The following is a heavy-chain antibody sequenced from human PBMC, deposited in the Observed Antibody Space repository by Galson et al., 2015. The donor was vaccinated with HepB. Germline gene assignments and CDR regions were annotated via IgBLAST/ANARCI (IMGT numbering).Heavy chain of an antibody. CDR3: AKDIDYGGTRGGIDY. CDR2: ISYDGSNK. J-gene: IGHJ4*02. V-gene: IGHV3-30*18. Sequence: LRLSCAASGFTFSSYGMHWVRQAPGKGLEWVAVISYDGSNKYYADSVKGRFTISRDNSKNTLYLQMNSLRAEDTAVYYCAKDIDYGGTRGGIDYWGQATLVTVSS. D-gene: IGHD4-23*01. CDR1: GFTFSSYG.